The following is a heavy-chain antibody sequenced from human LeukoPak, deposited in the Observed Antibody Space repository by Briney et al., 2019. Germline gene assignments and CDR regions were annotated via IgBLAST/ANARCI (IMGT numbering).Heavy chain of an antibody. CDR1: GGSFSAHY. J-gene: IGHJ4*02. CDR2: VNHSGST. Sequence: SEALSLTCAVYGGSFSAHYWSWIRQPPGKGLEWIGEVNHSGSTNFNPSLKSRVTISVDTSKNQFSLKMNSMTAADTAVYYCARHPTKWELRLSLDYWGQGILVTVSS. V-gene: IGHV4-34*01. D-gene: IGHD1-26*01. CDR3: ARHPTKWELRLSLDY.